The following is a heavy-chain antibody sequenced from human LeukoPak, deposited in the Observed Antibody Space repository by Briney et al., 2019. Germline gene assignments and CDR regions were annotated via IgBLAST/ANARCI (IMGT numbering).Heavy chain of an antibody. V-gene: IGHV1-18*01. D-gene: IGHD4-17*01. CDR2: ISAYTGNT. CDR1: GYSFTSYG. J-gene: IGHJ4*02. CDR3: ARSRATVTTESDY. Sequence: ASVKVSCKASGYSFTSYGISWVRQAPGQGLEWMGWISAYTGNTNYAQILQGRVTMTTDTSTSTAYMELGSLRSDDTAVYYCARSRATVTTESDYWGQGTLVAVSS.